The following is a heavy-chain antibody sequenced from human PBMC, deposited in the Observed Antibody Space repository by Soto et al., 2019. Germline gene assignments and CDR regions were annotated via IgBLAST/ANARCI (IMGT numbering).Heavy chain of an antibody. J-gene: IGHJ4*02. CDR1: GGSFTGYY. CDR2: INHSGFT. Sequence: PSETLSLTCDVSGGSFTGYYWAWIRQPPGKGLEWIGEINHSGFTNYNPSLTGRVTISLDTSRSQFSLKLDSLTAADTAFYFCARGHGRFAHWGQGTLVTVSS. V-gene: IGHV4-34*01. CDR3: ARGHGRFAH.